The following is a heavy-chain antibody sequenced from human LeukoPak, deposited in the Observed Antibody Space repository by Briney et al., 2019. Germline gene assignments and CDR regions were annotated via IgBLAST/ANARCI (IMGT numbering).Heavy chain of an antibody. Sequence: SETLSLTCTVSGGSISSSSYYWGWIRQPPGKGLEWIGSIYYSGSTYYNPSLKSRVTISVDTSKNQFSLKLSSVTAADTAVYYCARVGTTHAFDIWGQGTMVTVS. CDR3: ARVGTTHAFDI. V-gene: IGHV4-39*07. CDR1: GGSISSSSYY. CDR2: IYYSGST. J-gene: IGHJ3*02. D-gene: IGHD1-1*01.